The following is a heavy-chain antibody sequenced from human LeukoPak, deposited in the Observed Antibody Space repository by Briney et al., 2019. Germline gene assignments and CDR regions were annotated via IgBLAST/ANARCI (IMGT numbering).Heavy chain of an antibody. CDR1: GGSISSYY. Sequence: SETLSLTCTVSGGSISSYYWSWIRQPAGKGLEWIGRIYTSGSTNYNTSLKSRVTMSVDTSKNQFSLKLSSVTAADTVVYYCARDHGIAAAANWFDPWGQETLVTVSS. D-gene: IGHD6-13*01. CDR3: ARDHGIAAAANWFDP. V-gene: IGHV4-4*07. CDR2: IYTSGST. J-gene: IGHJ5*02.